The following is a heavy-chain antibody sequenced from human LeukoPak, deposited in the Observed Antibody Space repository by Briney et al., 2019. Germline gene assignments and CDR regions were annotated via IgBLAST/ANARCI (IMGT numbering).Heavy chain of an antibody. Sequence: GASVKVSCKASGYTFTGYYMHWVRQAPGQGLEWMGWINPNSGGTNYAQKLQGRVTMTTDTSTSTAYMELRSLRSDDTAVYYCARDGERFWAGGHDAFDIWGQGTMVTVSS. V-gene: IGHV1-2*02. CDR2: INPNSGGT. J-gene: IGHJ3*02. D-gene: IGHD3-3*01. CDR3: ARDGERFWAGGHDAFDI. CDR1: GYTFTGYY.